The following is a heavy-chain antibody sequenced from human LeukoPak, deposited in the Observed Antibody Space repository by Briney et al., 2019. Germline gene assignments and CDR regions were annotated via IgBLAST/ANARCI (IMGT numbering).Heavy chain of an antibody. D-gene: IGHD2-2*01. CDR2: IYTSGST. CDR1: GGSISSYY. CDR3: ARDGVVVVPAAPGWFDP. Sequence: KASETLSLTCTVSGGSISSYYWSWIRQPAGKGLEWIGRIYTSGSTNYNPSLKSRVTMSVDTSKNQFSLKLSSVTAADTAVYYCARDGVVVVPAAPGWFDPWGQGTLVTVSS. J-gene: IGHJ5*02. V-gene: IGHV4-4*07.